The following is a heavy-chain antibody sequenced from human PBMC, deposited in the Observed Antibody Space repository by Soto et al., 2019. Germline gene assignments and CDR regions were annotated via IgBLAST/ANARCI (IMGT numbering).Heavy chain of an antibody. CDR3: ARDLGQGNGPFDY. CDR2: IWHDGGKK. Sequence: QVQLVESGGGVVQPGRSLRLSCAASGFTFNTYGMHWVRHAPGKGLEWVAVIWHDGGKKYYADSAKGRFTISRDNSKNTLFLQMNSLRAEDTAVYYCARDLGQGNGPFDYWGQGTLVTVSS. D-gene: IGHD1-26*01. J-gene: IGHJ4*02. CDR1: GFTFNTYG. V-gene: IGHV3-33*01.